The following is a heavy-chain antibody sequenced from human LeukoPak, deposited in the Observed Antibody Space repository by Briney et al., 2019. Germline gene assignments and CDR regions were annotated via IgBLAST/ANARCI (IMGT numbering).Heavy chain of an antibody. V-gene: IGHV1-8*01. CDR2: MNPNSGNT. J-gene: IGHJ2*01. CDR1: GYTFTSYD. Sequence: ASVKVSCKASGYTFTSYDINWVRQATGQGLEWMGWMNPNSGNTGYAQKFQGRVTMTRNTSISTAYMELSSLRSEDTAVYYCARRRSAFRLQNWYFDLWGRGTLVTVSS. CDR3: ARRRSAFRLQNWYFDL. D-gene: IGHD5-24*01.